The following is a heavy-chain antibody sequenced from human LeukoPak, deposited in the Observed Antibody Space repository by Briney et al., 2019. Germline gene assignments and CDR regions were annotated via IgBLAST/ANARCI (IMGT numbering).Heavy chain of an antibody. CDR3: ARGRDSSGFWDY. V-gene: IGHV4-34*01. D-gene: IGHD6-19*01. Sequence: SETLSLTCAVYGGSFSGYYWSWIRQPPGKGLEWIGEINHSGSTNYNPSLKSRVTISVDTSKNQFSLKLSSVTAADTAVYYCARGRDSSGFWDYWGQGTLVTVSS. J-gene: IGHJ4*02. CDR2: INHSGST. CDR1: GGSFSGYY.